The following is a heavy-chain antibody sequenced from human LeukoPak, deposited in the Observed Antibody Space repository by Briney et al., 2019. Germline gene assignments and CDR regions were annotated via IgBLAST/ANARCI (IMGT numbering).Heavy chain of an antibody. J-gene: IGHJ4*02. D-gene: IGHD5-12*01. Sequence: GGSLRLSCAASGFTFSSYAMSWVRQAPGKGLEWVSAISGSGGSTYYADSVKGRFTISRDNSKNTLYLQMNSLRPDDTAVYYCARWDIRGTAHQLDYWGQGTLVTVSS. CDR2: ISGSGGST. V-gene: IGHV3-23*01. CDR1: GFTFSSYA. CDR3: ARWDIRGTAHQLDY.